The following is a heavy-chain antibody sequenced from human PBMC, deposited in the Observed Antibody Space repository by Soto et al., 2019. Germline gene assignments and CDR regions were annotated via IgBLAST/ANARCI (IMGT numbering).Heavy chain of an antibody. CDR3: ARWNDGGDTFAYSAQRSPDP. CDR1: GGSISSSSYY. D-gene: IGHD1-1*01. V-gene: IGHV4-39*01. Sequence: SETLSLTCTVSGGSISSSSYYWGWIRQPPGKGLEWIGSIYYSGSTYYNPSLESRVTISVDTSKNQFSLKLSSVTAADTAVYFCARWNDGGDTFAYSAQRSPDP. CDR2: IYYSGST. J-gene: IGHJ5*02.